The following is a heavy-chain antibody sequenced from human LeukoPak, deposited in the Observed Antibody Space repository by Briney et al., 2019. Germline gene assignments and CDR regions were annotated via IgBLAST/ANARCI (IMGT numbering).Heavy chain of an antibody. J-gene: IGHJ4*02. CDR2: ISYDGNKK. CDR1: EFPFSTYD. CDR3: ATLMIATNFDS. V-gene: IGHV3-30*04. Sequence: GGSLRLSCAASEFPFSTYDLHWVRQAPGKGLEWVATISYDGNKKYYADSVKGRFTISRDNSNNMLYMQLNDLRPGDTAVYYCATLMIATNFDSWGQGTLVTVSS. D-gene: IGHD3-16*01.